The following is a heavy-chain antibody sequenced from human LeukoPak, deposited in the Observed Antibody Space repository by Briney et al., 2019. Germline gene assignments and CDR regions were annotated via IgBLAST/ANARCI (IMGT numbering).Heavy chain of an antibody. D-gene: IGHD1-26*01. V-gene: IGHV3-23*01. CDR1: GFTISSYA. J-gene: IGHJ4*02. CDR3: AKDVMNSGSWGDY. CDR2: TSGSAGST. Sequence: GGSLRLSCAASGFTISSYAMSWVRQAPGKGLEWVSATSGSAGSTYYAASVKGRFAISRDNSKNTLYLQMNSLRAEDTAVYYCAKDVMNSGSWGDYWGQGTLVTVSS.